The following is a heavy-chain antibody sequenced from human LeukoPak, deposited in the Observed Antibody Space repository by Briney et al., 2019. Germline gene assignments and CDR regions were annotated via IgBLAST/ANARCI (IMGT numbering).Heavy chain of an antibody. Sequence: ASVKVSCKASGYTFTSYGISWVRQAPGQGLEWMGWISAYNGNTNYAQKLQGRVTMTTDTSTSTAYMELRSLRSDDTVVYYCARDLGYCYYYYMDVWRKGTTVTVSS. V-gene: IGHV1-18*01. CDR1: GYTFTSYG. J-gene: IGHJ6*03. CDR3: ARDLGYCYYYYMDV. CDR2: ISAYNGNT.